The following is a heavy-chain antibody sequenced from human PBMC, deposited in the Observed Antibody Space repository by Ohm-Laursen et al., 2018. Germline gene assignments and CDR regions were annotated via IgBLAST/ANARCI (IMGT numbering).Heavy chain of an antibody. CDR1: GGSIRSYF. Sequence: TLSLTCIVSGGSIRSYFWSWIRQPPGKGLEWIGYIYYSGSTNYNPSLKSRVTISVDTSKNQFSLNLTSVTTADTAIYFCAREGPSVAGKEMVWFDPWGQGTLVTVSS. CDR2: IYYSGST. CDR3: AREGPSVAGKEMVWFDP. J-gene: IGHJ5*02. D-gene: IGHD6-19*01. V-gene: IGHV4-59*01.